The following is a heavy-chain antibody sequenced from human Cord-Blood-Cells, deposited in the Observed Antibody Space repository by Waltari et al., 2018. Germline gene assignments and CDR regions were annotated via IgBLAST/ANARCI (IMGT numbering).Heavy chain of an antibody. J-gene: IGHJ3*02. CDR1: GYSISSGYY. D-gene: IGHD3-3*01. V-gene: IGHV4-38-2*02. CDR3: ARDRPLYSYYDFWSGYYDAFDI. Sequence: QVQLQESGPGLVKPSETLSLTCAVSGYSISSGYYWGWIRQPPGKGLEWIGSIYHSGSTYYNPPLKRRVTISVDTSKNQFSLKLSSVTAADTAVYYCARDRPLYSYYDFWSGYYDAFDIWGQGTMVTVSS. CDR2: IYHSGST.